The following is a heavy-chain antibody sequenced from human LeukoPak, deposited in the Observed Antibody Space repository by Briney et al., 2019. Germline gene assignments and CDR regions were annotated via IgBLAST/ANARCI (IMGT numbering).Heavy chain of an antibody. V-gene: IGHV4-34*01. D-gene: IGHD4-23*01. CDR1: GGSFSGYY. CDR2: INHSGST. CDR3: ARVQIRGYGGPFDY. J-gene: IGHJ4*02. Sequence: PSETLSLTCAVYGGSFSGYYWSWIRQPPGKGLEWIGEINHSGSTNYNPSLKSRVTISVDTSKNQFSLKLSSVTAADTAVYYCARVQIRGYGGPFDYWGQGTLATVSS.